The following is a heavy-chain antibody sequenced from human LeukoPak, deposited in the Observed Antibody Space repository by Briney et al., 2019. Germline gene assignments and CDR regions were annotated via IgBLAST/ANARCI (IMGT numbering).Heavy chain of an antibody. CDR2: ISSSGDTI. Sequence: GGSLRLSCAASGFTFSNCEMNWVRQAPGKGLEWISYISSSGDTIYYADSVKGRFTISRDNAKHSLYLQLNSLRAEDTAVYYCAREGTLYGDAFDIWGQGTMVTVSS. V-gene: IGHV3-48*03. CDR1: GFTFSNCE. D-gene: IGHD1/OR15-1a*01. J-gene: IGHJ3*02. CDR3: AREGTLYGDAFDI.